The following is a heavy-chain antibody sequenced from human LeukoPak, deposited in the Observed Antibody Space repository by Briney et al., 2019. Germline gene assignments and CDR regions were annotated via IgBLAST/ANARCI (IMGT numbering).Heavy chain of an antibody. V-gene: IGHV3-43*01. D-gene: IGHD3-16*01. J-gene: IGHJ6*02. CDR1: GFTFDHYS. CDR2: ISWDGGST. CDR3: AREGEYQYSYAMDV. Sequence: GGSLRLSCAASGFTFDHYSMHWVRQAPGKGLEWVSLISWDGGSTYYADSVKGRFTISRDNAKNSLYLQMSSLRAEDAAVYYCAREGEYQYSYAMDVWAKGPRSPSP.